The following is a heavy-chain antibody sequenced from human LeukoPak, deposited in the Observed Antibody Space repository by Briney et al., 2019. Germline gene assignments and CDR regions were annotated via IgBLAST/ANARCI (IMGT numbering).Heavy chain of an antibody. D-gene: IGHD6-25*01. CDR2: ISTTGAI. J-gene: IGHJ4*02. CDR3: ARDGLYYFDY. CDR1: GFIFSTYS. Sequence: PGGSLILSCTASGFIFSTYSMRWVRQAPGKGLEWVSYISTTGAILYADSVKGRFTISRDNAKNSLYLQMNSLRDEDTAVYYCARDGLYYFDYWGQGSLVTVSS. V-gene: IGHV3-48*02.